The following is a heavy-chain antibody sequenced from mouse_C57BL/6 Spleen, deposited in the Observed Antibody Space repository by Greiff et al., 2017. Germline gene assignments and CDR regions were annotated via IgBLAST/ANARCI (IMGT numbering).Heavy chain of an antibody. V-gene: IGHV1-72*01. Sequence: QVQLQQPGAELVKPGASVKLSCKASGYTFTSYWMHWVKQRPGRGLEWIGRIDPNSGGTKYNEKFKSKATLTVDKPSSTAYMQLSSLTSEDSAVYDCARSPTTVVATDYFDYWGQGTTLTVSA. CDR1: GYTFTSYW. D-gene: IGHD1-1*01. J-gene: IGHJ2*01. CDR2: IDPNSGGT. CDR3: ARSPTTVVATDYFDY.